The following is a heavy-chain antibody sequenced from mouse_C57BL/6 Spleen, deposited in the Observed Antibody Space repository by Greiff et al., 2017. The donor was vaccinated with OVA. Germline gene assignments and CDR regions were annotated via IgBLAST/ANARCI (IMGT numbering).Heavy chain of an antibody. D-gene: IGHD1-1*01. CDR2: IWGGGST. CDR3: AKQGYGSRDAMDY. CDR1: GFSLTSYG. V-gene: IGHV2-9*01. J-gene: IGHJ4*01. Sequence: QVQLQQSGPGLVAPSQSLSITCTVSGFSLTSYGLDWVRQPPGKGLEWLGVIWGGGSTNYNSALMSRLSISKDNSKSQVFVKMNSLQTDDTAMYYCAKQGYGSRDAMDYWGQGTSVTVSS.